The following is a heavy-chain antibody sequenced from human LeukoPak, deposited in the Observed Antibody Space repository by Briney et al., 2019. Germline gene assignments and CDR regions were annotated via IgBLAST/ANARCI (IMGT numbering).Heavy chain of an antibody. J-gene: IGHJ6*02. V-gene: IGHV6-1*01. Sequence: SQTLSLTCAISGDSVSSNSAAWNWIRQSPSRGLEWLGRTYYRSKWYNDYAVSVKSRITINPDTSKYQFSLQLNSVTPEDTAVYYCARDLTSTVTNYYYGMDVWGQGTTVTVSS. D-gene: IGHD5/OR15-5a*01. CDR3: ARDLTSTVTNYYYGMDV. CDR1: GDSVSSNSAA. CDR2: TYYRSKWYN.